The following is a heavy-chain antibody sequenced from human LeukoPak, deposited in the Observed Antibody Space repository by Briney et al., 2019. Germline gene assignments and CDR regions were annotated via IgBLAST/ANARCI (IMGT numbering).Heavy chain of an antibody. Sequence: GGSLRLSCAASGFTFSSYSMNWVRQAPGKGLEWVSYITSSTSTIYYADSVKGRFTISRDNAKNSLYLQMNSLRAEDTAVYYCATAFMITFGGRPPHDHDHTRYYFDYWGQGTLVTVSS. V-gene: IGHV3-48*01. D-gene: IGHD3-16*01. CDR2: ITSSTSTI. CDR3: ATAFMITFGGRPPHDHDHTRYYFDY. J-gene: IGHJ4*02. CDR1: GFTFSSYS.